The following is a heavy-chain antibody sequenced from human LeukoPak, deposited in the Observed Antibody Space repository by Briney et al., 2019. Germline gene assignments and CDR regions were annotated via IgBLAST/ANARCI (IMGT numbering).Heavy chain of an antibody. Sequence: GGSLRLSCAASGFTFSSYWMHWVRQAPGKGLVWVSRINSDGSSTSYADSVKGRFTISRDNAKNTLYLQINSMRAEDTAVYYCARDLLSSGSYRDAFDIWGQGTMVTVSA. J-gene: IGHJ3*02. CDR1: GFTFSSYW. CDR2: INSDGSST. V-gene: IGHV3-74*01. CDR3: ARDLLSSGSYRDAFDI. D-gene: IGHD1-26*01.